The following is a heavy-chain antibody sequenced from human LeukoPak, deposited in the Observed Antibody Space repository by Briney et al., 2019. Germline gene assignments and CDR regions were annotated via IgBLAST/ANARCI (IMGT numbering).Heavy chain of an antibody. D-gene: IGHD3-10*01. J-gene: IGHJ4*02. CDR2: ISSSSSTI. Sequence: PGGSLRLSCAASGLTFSSYSMNWVRQAPGKGLEWVSYISSSSSTIYYADSVKGRFTISRDNAKNSLYLQMNSLRAEDTAVYYCARDRRGVVRMVRPTYFDYWGQGTLVTVSS. CDR1: GLTFSSYS. V-gene: IGHV3-48*04. CDR3: ARDRRGVVRMVRPTYFDY.